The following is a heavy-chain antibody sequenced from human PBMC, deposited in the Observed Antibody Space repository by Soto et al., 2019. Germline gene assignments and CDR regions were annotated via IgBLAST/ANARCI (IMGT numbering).Heavy chain of an antibody. V-gene: IGHV6-1*01. CDR3: ARDLGIAVAGRTYYYYVLDV. J-gene: IGHJ6*02. CDR2: TYYRSKWYN. D-gene: IGHD6-19*01. Sequence: PSQTLSLTCVISGASVSSNSAAWNWIRQSPSRGLEWLGRTYYRSKWYNDYAVSVKSRITINPDTSKNQFSLQLNSVTPEDTAVYYCARDLGIAVAGRTYYYYVLDVWGQGTSVTVSS. CDR1: GASVSSNSAA.